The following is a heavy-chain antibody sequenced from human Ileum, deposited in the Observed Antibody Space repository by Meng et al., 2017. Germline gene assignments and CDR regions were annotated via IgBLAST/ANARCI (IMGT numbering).Heavy chain of an antibody. Sequence: GLLQEPGPGLVRPSETLSLICAFPGGSVSSSGYQWGWIRQPPGKGLELIGYASTNYNPSLKSRVTISVDTSKNQFSLKLTSVTAADTAVYYCARDHWGSLDYWGQGVLVTVSS. CDR2: AST. V-gene: IGHV4-61*08. J-gene: IGHJ4*02. CDR1: GGSVSSSGYQ. CDR3: ARDHWGSLDY. D-gene: IGHD7-27*01.